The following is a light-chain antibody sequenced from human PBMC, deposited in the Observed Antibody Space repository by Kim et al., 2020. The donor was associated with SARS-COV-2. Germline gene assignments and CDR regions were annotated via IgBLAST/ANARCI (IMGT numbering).Light chain of an antibody. CDR2: EVY. CDR3: SSYTDRDTLV. CDR1: SSDFGGYTY. J-gene: IGLJ1*01. V-gene: IGLV2-8*01. Sequence: GHSVTISCTVSSSDFGGYTYVSWYQPHPGKAPRLVIYEVYKRPSGVPDRFYGSKSGNTASLTVSGLQPEDEADYYCSSYTDRDTLVFGTGTKVTVL.